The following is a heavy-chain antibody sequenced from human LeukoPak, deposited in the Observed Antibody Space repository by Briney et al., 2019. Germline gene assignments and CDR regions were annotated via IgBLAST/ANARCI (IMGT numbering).Heavy chain of an antibody. J-gene: IGHJ3*02. CDR2: INHSGST. CDR3: ARDPSYYVSLQVAFDI. CDR1: GGSFSGSY. V-gene: IGHV4-34*01. Sequence: PSPSLSLTCAVYGGSFSGSYCSSIRQPPGKGLGWVVEINHSGSTTYNPSLKGPVTISVDTSKNQFCLSLTCGTAADTAVYYCARDPSYYVSLQVAFDICGQGTMVTVSS. D-gene: IGHD3-22*01.